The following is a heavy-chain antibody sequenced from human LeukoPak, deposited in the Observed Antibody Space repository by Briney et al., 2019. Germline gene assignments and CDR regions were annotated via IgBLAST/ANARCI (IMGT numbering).Heavy chain of an antibody. J-gene: IGHJ6*03. Sequence: GGSLRLSCAASGFTFSGSAMHWVRQASGKGLEWVGRIRSKANSYATAYAASVKGRFTISRDDSKNTAYLQMNSLKTEDTAVYYCARIFGVVIPRYQLLVDYYYMDVWGKGTTVTVSS. V-gene: IGHV3-73*01. CDR3: ARIFGVVIPRYQLLVDYYYMDV. D-gene: IGHD3-3*01. CDR1: GFTFSGSA. CDR2: IRSKANSYAT.